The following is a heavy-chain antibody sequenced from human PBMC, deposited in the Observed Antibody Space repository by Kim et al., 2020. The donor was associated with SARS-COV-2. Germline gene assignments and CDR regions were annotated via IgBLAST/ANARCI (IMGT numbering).Heavy chain of an antibody. J-gene: IGHJ4*02. D-gene: IGHD2-15*01. CDR3: IKSVRSGGDS. CDR1: GFTFDNYN. V-gene: IGHV3-49*04. Sequence: GGSLRLSCTASGFTFDNYNINWVRQTPGKGLEWVGFIRTKASGATTEYAASVKGRFTVSRDDSKSIAYLQMNSLRAEDTALYYCIKSVRSGGDSWGQGTLVTVSS. CDR2: IRTKASGATT.